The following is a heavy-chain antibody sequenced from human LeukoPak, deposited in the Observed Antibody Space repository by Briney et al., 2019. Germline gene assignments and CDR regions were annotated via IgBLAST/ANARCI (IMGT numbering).Heavy chain of an antibody. J-gene: IGHJ2*01. CDR1: GGSISSSHW. CDR2: IYHSGST. V-gene: IGHV4-4*02. Sequence: KPSETLSLTCAVSGGSISSSHWWSWVRQPPGKGLEWIGEIYHSGSTNYNPSLKSRVTISVDKSKNQFSLELNSVTAADTAVYYCARVGKNDYGGPRSLWYFDLWGRGTLVTVSS. CDR3: ARVGKNDYGGPRSLWYFDL. D-gene: IGHD4-23*01.